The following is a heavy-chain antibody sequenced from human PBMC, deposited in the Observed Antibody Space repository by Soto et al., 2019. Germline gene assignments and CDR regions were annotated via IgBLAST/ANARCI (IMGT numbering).Heavy chain of an antibody. J-gene: IGHJ3*02. CDR1: GYTFTSYY. CDR3: ARILLWFGDAFDI. D-gene: IGHD3-10*01. Sequence: ASVKVSCKASGYTFTSYYMRWVRQAPGQGLEWMGIINPSGGSTSYAQKFQGRVTMTRDTSTSTVYMELSSLRSEDTAVYYCARILLWFGDAFDIWGQGTMFTVSS. V-gene: IGHV1-46*01. CDR2: INPSGGST.